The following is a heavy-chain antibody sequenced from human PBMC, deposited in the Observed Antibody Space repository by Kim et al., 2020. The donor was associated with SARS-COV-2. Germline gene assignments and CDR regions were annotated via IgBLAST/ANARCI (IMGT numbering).Heavy chain of an antibody. V-gene: IGHV4-59*01. D-gene: IGHD6-19*01. CDR3: ARVLAVAGREYFQH. Sequence: TPSLTSRVTISVDTSKNQFSLKLSSVTAADTAVYYCARVLAVAGREYFQHWGQGTLVTVSS. J-gene: IGHJ1*01.